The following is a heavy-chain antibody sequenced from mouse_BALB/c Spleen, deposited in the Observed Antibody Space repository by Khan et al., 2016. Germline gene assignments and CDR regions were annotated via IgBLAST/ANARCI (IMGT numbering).Heavy chain of an antibody. J-gene: IGHJ1*01. D-gene: IGHD1-1*01. CDR1: GYTFTTYV. V-gene: IGHV1S136*01. Sequence: VQLQQSGPELVKPGASVKMSCKASGYTFTTYVMHWVKQKPGQGLEWIGYINPYNDGTTYNEKFKGKSTLTSDKSSSTAYMELSSLTSEDSAVYYGARRYYGSSLWYFDVWGAGTTVTVSS. CDR3: ARRYYGSSLWYFDV. CDR2: INPYNDGT.